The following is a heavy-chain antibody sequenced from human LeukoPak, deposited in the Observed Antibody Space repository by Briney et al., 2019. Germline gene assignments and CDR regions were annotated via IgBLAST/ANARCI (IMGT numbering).Heavy chain of an antibody. CDR2: INHSGST. V-gene: IGHV4-34*01. CDR1: GGPFSGYY. Sequence: SETLSLTCAVYGGPFSGYYWSWIRQPPGKGLEWIGEINHSGSTNYNPSLKSRVTISVDTSKNQFSLKLSSVTAADTAVYYCARKKRDWNGTFDYWGQGTLVTVSS. CDR3: ARKKRDWNGTFDY. J-gene: IGHJ4*02. D-gene: IGHD1-1*01.